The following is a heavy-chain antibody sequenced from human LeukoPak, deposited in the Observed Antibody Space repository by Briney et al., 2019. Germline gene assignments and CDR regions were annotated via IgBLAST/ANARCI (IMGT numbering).Heavy chain of an antibody. CDR3: ARYSDSWDYFDY. CDR2: IKQDGSEK. Sequence: PGGPLRLSCAASGFTFSSYWMSWVRQAPGKGLEGVANIKQDGSEKYYVDSVKGRFTISRDNAKSSLYLQMNSLRAEDTAVYYCARYSDSWDYFDYWGQGTLVTVSS. CDR1: GFTFSSYW. V-gene: IGHV3-7*04. J-gene: IGHJ4*02. D-gene: IGHD6-13*01.